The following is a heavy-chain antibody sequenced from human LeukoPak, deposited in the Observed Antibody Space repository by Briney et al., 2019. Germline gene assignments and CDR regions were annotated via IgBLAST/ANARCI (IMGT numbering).Heavy chain of an antibody. Sequence: GGSLRLSCAASGFTFSSYEMNWVRQAPGKGLEWVSYISSSGSTIYYADSVKGRFTISRDNAKNSLYQHMNSLRAEDTAVYYCAELGITMIGGVWGKGTTVTISS. V-gene: IGHV3-48*03. J-gene: IGHJ6*04. D-gene: IGHD3-10*02. CDR1: GFTFSSYE. CDR2: ISSSGSTI. CDR3: AELGITMIGGV.